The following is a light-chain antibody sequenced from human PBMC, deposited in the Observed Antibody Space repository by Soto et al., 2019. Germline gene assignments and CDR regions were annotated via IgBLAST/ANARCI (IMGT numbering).Light chain of an antibody. CDR3: LSYASSVSGYV. J-gene: IGLJ1*01. CDR2: GNS. Sequence: QSVLTQPASVSGAPGQRVTISCTGTSSDIGAGYYVHWYQQHPGTAPKLLIYGNSNRPSGVPDRFSGSKSGTSASLAITGLQAGDEADYYCLSYASSVSGYVFGTGTKLTVL. CDR1: SSDIGAGYY. V-gene: IGLV1-40*01.